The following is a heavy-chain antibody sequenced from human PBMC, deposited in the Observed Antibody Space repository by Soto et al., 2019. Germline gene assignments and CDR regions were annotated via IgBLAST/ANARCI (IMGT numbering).Heavy chain of an antibody. J-gene: IGHJ4*02. D-gene: IGHD2-2*01. Sequence: QITLKESGPTLVKPTQTLTLTCTFSAFSLSTSGVRVGWVRQPPGKALECLALIYWDDDKRNSPSLKSRLTITKDTSKNQVVPTITNMEPVDTATYYCAHSRCVYCSTTSCPYYFDYWGQGTLVTVSS. CDR3: AHSRCVYCSTTSCPYYFDY. CDR2: IYWDDDK. CDR1: AFSLSTSGVR. V-gene: IGHV2-5*02.